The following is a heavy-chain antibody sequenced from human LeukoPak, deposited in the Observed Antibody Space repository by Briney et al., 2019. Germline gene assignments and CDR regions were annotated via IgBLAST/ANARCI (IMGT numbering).Heavy chain of an antibody. D-gene: IGHD3-22*01. J-gene: IGHJ4*02. V-gene: IGHV4-4*07. CDR1: GGSISSYY. Sequence: SETLSLTCTVSGGSISSYYWSWIRQPAGKGLEWIGRIYTSGSTNYNPSLKSRVTISVDTSKNQFSLRLNSVTAADTAVYYCARHSYDSSGYYHHDYWGQGTLVTVSS. CDR3: ARHSYDSSGYYHHDY. CDR2: IYTSGST.